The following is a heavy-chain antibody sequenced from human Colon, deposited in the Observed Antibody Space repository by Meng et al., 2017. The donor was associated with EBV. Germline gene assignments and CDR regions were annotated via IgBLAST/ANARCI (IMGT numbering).Heavy chain of an antibody. CDR1: GDSITNHNW. D-gene: IGHD2-2*01. CDR3: ASGRKYCSSTSCYGQFDY. Sequence: GPSPGSGPARVKPSETLALPCAASGDSITNHNWWDWVRQPTWKGLEWIGEIYHSGSTNYNPSLKSRVTISVDKSKNQFSLKLSSVTAADTAVYYCASGRKYCSSTSCYGQFDYWGQGTLVTVSS. J-gene: IGHJ4*02. CDR2: IYHSGST. V-gene: IGHV4-4*02.